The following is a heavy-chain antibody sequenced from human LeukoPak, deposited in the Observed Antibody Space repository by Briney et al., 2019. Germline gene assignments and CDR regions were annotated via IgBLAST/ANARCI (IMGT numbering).Heavy chain of an antibody. Sequence: GGSLRLSCAVSGFTVSGNYMSWVRQAPGKGLEWVSLIYSGGTTYYADSVKGRFTISRDNSKNTLYLQMNTLRAEDTAMYYCARGIAVAGTDYWGQGTLVTVSS. CDR1: GFTVSGNY. CDR2: IYSGGTT. CDR3: ARGIAVAGTDY. J-gene: IGHJ4*02. D-gene: IGHD6-19*01. V-gene: IGHV3-53*01.